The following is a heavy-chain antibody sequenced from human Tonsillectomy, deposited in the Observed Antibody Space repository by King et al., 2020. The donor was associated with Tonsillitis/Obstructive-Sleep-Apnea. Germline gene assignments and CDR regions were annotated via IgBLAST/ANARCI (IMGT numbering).Heavy chain of an antibody. Sequence: VQLVQSGAEVKTPGASVKVSCQASGYTFTAYYMHWVRQAPGQGLEWMGRINPNSGGTDYAQNFQGRVTRTRDTSITTAYMELSGLRSDDTAVYFCARAPVVPATYYYYYYIDVWGDGTTVTVSS. CDR3: ARAPVVPATYYYYYYIDV. D-gene: IGHD2-2*01. CDR1: GYTFTAYY. V-gene: IGHV1-2*06. J-gene: IGHJ6*03. CDR2: INPNSGGT.